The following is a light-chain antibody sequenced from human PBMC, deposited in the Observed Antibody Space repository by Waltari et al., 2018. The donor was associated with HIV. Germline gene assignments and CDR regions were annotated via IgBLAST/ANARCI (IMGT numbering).Light chain of an antibody. J-gene: IGLJ3*02. Sequence: NFMLTQPHSVSESPGKTVTISCTRSSGSIASNYVQWSQQRPGSAPTTVIYEDNQRPAGAPDRFSGSIDSSSNSASLTSSGLKTEDEADYYCQSYDSSAWVFGGGTKLTVL. V-gene: IGLV6-57*04. CDR3: QSYDSSAWV. CDR2: EDN. CDR1: SGSIASNY.